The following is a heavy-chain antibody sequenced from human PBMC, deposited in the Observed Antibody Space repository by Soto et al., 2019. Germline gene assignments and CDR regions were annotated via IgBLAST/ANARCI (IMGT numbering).Heavy chain of an antibody. CDR2: IKQDGSEK. Sequence: PGGSLRLSCAASGFTFSSYWMSWVRQAPGQGLEWVANIKQDGSEKYYVDSVKGRFTISRDNAKNTLYLQMNSLRAEDTAVYYCAREEVLYDSWSHYYCYGMDVWGQGTTVTVSS. V-gene: IGHV3-7*03. CDR1: GFTFSSYW. J-gene: IGHJ6*02. D-gene: IGHD3-3*01. CDR3: AREEVLYDSWSHYYCYGMDV.